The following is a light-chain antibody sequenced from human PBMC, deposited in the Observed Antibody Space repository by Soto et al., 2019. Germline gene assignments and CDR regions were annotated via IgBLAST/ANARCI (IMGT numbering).Light chain of an antibody. CDR3: QQYNSSPLT. J-gene: IGKJ4*01. CDR1: QSIGAS. Sequence: DIQMTQSPSTLYASVGDRVTITCRASQSIGASLAWFQQKPGKAPNLLIYKASSLESGVPSRFSGSGSGTEFTLIISTLQPDDFATYYCQQYNSSPLTFGGGTKVEIK. CDR2: KAS. V-gene: IGKV1-5*03.